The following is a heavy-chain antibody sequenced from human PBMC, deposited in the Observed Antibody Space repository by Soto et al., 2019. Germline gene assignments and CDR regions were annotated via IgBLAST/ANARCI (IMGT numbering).Heavy chain of an antibody. J-gene: IGHJ4*02. V-gene: IGHV5-51*01. CDR3: ARQDYNYAYFDF. D-gene: IGHD5-18*01. Sequence: GESPKISCTGSGYGFTNYWIDWVRQMSGKGLEWMGIIYPVDSATRYSPSFPGQVIISVDQSISTAYLQWSSLQASDTAMYYCARQDYNYAYFDFWGQGTLVTVSS. CDR1: GYGFTNYW. CDR2: IYPVDSAT.